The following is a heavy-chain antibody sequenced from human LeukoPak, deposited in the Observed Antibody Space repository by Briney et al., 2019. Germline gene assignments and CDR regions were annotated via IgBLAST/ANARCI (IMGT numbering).Heavy chain of an antibody. CDR3: ARGFCSGGSCYSAIFDH. Sequence: LETLSLTCTVSGGSISGYYWSWIRQPPGKGLEWIGYIYYSGSTKYNTSLKSRVSISVDTSKNQFSLKLSSVTAADTAVYYCARGFCSGGSCYSAIFDHWGQGTLVTVSS. J-gene: IGHJ4*02. CDR1: GGSISGYY. D-gene: IGHD2-15*01. V-gene: IGHV4-59*01. CDR2: IYYSGST.